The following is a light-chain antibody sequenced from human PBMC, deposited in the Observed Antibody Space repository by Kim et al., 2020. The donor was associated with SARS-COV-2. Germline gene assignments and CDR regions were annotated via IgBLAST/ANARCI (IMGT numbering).Light chain of an antibody. J-gene: IGKJ2*01. Sequence: EIVMTKSPPTLSVSPGDRATLSYRASQDITNSLAWYQQKPGQAPRLLIYGATTRATGVPVRFSGRQSGTEFTLTISSLQSEDFAVYYCQQYRTWPLFGPGTKLEI. V-gene: IGKV3-15*01. CDR3: QQYRTWPL. CDR2: GAT. CDR1: QDITNS.